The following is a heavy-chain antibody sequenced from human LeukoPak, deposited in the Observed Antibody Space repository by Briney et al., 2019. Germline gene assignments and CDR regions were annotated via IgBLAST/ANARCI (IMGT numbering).Heavy chain of an antibody. CDR1: GYTLTELS. CDR3: ATTQHCSSTSCHTGDDAFDI. Sequence: ASVKVSCKVSGYTLTELSMHWVRQAPGKGLEWMGGFDPEDGETIYAQKFQGRVTMTEDTSTDTAYMELSSLRSEDTAVYYCATTQHCSSTSCHTGDDAFDIWGQGTMVTVSS. D-gene: IGHD2-2*02. V-gene: IGHV1-24*01. CDR2: FDPEDGET. J-gene: IGHJ3*02.